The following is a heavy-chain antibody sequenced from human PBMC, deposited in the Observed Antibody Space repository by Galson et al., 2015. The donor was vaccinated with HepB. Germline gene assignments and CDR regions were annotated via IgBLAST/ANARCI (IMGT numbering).Heavy chain of an antibody. CDR3: ARHNYDFWSGYPYWYFDL. J-gene: IGHJ2*01. V-gene: IGHV5-51*01. D-gene: IGHD3-3*01. CDR1: GYSFTSYW. CDR2: IYHGDSDT. Sequence: QSGAEVKKPGESLKISCKGSGYSFTSYWIGWVRQMPGKGLEWMGIIYHGDSDTRYSPSFQGQVTISADKSISTAYLQWSSLKASDTAMYYCARHNYDFWSGYPYWYFDLWGRGTLVTVSS.